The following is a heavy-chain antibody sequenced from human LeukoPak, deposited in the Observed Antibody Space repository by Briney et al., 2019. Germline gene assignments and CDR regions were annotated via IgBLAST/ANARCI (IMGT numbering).Heavy chain of an antibody. CDR3: ARHHNWDNYYYYGMDV. CDR2: IYTSGST. D-gene: IGHD1/OR15-1a*01. V-gene: IGHV4-4*07. CDR1: GGSISSYY. Sequence: SETLSLTCTVSGGSISSYYWSWIRQPAGKGLEWIGRIYTSGSTNYNPSLKSRVTMSVDTSKNQFSLKLSSVTAADTAVYYCARHHNWDNYYYYGMDVWGQGTTVTVSS. J-gene: IGHJ6*02.